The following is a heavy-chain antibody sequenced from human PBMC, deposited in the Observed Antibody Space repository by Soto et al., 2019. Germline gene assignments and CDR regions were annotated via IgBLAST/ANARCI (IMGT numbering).Heavy chain of an antibody. V-gene: IGHV3-11*01. Sequence: GALRLSCAVSGFTFSDYSMNWLRQAPGKGLEWVSYISSTGNTIYYADSVKGRFTISRDTANNSLHLQMNSLRADDTAVYFCARGSIGFLKGGWFDPWGQGTLVTVSS. J-gene: IGHJ5*02. D-gene: IGHD6-25*01. CDR1: GFTFSDYS. CDR3: ARGSIGFLKGGWFDP. CDR2: ISSTGNTI.